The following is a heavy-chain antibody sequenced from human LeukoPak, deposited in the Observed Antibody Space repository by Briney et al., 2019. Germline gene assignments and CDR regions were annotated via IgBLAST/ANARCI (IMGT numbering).Heavy chain of an antibody. Sequence: ASVKVSCKVSGYTLTELSMHWVRQAPGKGLEWMGGFDPEDGETIYAQKFQGRVTMTTDTSTSTAYMELRSLRSDDTAVYYCARDSYYDILTVPDYWGQGTLVTVSS. CDR2: FDPEDGET. J-gene: IGHJ4*02. D-gene: IGHD3-9*01. CDR3: ARDSYYDILTVPDY. CDR1: GYTLTELS. V-gene: IGHV1-24*01.